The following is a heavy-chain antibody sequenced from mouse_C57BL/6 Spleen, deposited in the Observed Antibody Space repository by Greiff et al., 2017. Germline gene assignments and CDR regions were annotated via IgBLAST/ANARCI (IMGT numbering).Heavy chain of an antibody. Sequence: VHLVESGAELVRPGASVTLSCKASGYTFTDYEMHWVKQTPVHGLEWIGAIDPETGGTAYNQKFKGKAILTADKSSSTAYMELRSLTSEDSAVYYCTRWRSNYDYFDYWGQGTTLTVSS. CDR1: GYTFTDYE. J-gene: IGHJ2*01. CDR2: IDPETGGT. V-gene: IGHV1-15*01. CDR3: TRWRSNYDYFDY. D-gene: IGHD2-5*01.